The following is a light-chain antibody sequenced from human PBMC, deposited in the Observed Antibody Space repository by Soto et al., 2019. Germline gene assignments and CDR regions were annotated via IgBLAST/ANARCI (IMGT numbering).Light chain of an antibody. V-gene: IGKV3-15*01. J-gene: IGKJ5*01. CDR3: QQYNNWPIT. CDR2: GAS. Sequence: EIVLTQSPGTLSLSPGERATLSCRASQSVSNNYLAWYQQKPGQAPRLLIYGASTRTTGIPARFSGSGSGTDFTLTINSLQSDDFAVYYCQQYNNWPITFGQGTRLEIK. CDR1: QSVSNN.